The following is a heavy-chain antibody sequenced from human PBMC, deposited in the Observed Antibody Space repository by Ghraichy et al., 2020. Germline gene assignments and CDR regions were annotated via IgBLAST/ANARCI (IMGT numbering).Heavy chain of an antibody. D-gene: IGHD2-21*01. J-gene: IGHJ3*02. CDR2: LSASGGSR. V-gene: IGHV3-23*01. Sequence: GESLNISCAASGFTFNNYVMNWVRQAPGKGLEWVSALSASGGSRYYADSVRGRFTVSRDNSKNTLYLQMNSLRAEDTALYYCAKDKMIGVGSLGAFDIWGQGTMVTVSS. CDR3: AKDKMIGVGSLGAFDI. CDR1: GFTFNNYV.